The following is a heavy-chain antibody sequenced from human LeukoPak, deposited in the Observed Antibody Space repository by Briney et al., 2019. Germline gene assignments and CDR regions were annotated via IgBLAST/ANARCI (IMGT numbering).Heavy chain of an antibody. CDR2: TYYRSNWYN. V-gene: IGHV6-1*01. CDR3: ARGYKYAYDY. Sequence: SQTLSLTCASSGDSVSSNSVAWNWIRQSPSRGLEWLGRTYYRSNWYNDYAVSVKSRITINPDTSKNQFSLQLNSVTPEDTAMYYCARGYKYAYDYWGEGTLVTVSS. J-gene: IGHJ4*02. D-gene: IGHD5-18*01. CDR1: GDSVSSNSVA.